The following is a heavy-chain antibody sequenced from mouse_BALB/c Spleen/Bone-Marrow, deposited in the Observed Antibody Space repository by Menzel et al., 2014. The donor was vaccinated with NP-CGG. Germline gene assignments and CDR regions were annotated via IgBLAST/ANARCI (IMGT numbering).Heavy chain of an antibody. V-gene: IGHV1-7*01. D-gene: IGHD1-1*01. Sequence: QVHVKQSGAELAKPGASVKMSCKASGYTFTSYWMHWVKQRPGQGLEWIGYINPSTGYTEYNQKFKDKATLTADKSSSTAYMQLSRLTSEDSAVYYCARDPYYYGFDYWGQGTTLTVSS. J-gene: IGHJ2*01. CDR3: ARDPYYYGFDY. CDR1: GYTFTSYW. CDR2: INPSTGYT.